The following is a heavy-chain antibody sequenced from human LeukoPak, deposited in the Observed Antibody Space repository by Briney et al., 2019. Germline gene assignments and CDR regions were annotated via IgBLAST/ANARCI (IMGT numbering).Heavy chain of an antibody. CDR1: TYISSDFG. Sequence: AGASVKVSCKASTYISSDFGISWVRLAPGGGLEWIGWVSGDNGQTNYGHKFYGRVTMTMETSTNTASKGLRGLRSDDTAIYYCARVYLYTTGWSAAYYYFMDVWGKGTTVIVSS. D-gene: IGHD3-16*02. V-gene: IGHV1-18*01. CDR3: ARVYLYTTGWSAAYYYFMDV. J-gene: IGHJ6*03. CDR2: VSGDNGQT.